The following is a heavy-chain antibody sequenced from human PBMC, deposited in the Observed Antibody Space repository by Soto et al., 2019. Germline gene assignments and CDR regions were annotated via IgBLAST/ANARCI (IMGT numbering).Heavy chain of an antibody. V-gene: IGHV4-4*02. CDR3: ARTYSSGWYGIDY. CDR2: IYHSGST. D-gene: IGHD6-19*01. Sequence: LSLTCAVSGGSISSSNWWSWVRQPPGKGLEWIGEIYHSGSTNYNPSLKSRVTISVDKSKNQFSLKLSSVTAADTAVYYCARTYSSGWYGIDYWGQGTLLTVSS. J-gene: IGHJ4*02. CDR1: GGSISSSNW.